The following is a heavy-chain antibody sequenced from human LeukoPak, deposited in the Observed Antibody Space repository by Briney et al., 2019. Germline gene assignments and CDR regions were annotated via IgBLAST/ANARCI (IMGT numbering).Heavy chain of an antibody. CDR2: IKRDGSEK. D-gene: IGHD3-22*01. V-gene: IGHV3-7*04. CDR3: ARGPYDSSGYYLDY. Sequence: GGSLRLSCAASGFTFSSYWMSWVRQAPGKGLEWVANIKRDGSEKYYVDSVKGRFTISRDNAKNSLYLQMDSLRAEDTAVYYCARGPYDSSGYYLDYWGQGTLVTVSS. J-gene: IGHJ4*02. CDR1: GFTFSSYW.